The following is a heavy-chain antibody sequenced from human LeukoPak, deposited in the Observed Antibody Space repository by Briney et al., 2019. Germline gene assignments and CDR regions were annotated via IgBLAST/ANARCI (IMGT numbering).Heavy chain of an antibody. D-gene: IGHD2-21*02. CDR1: GYTFTSYD. V-gene: IGHV1-8*03. Sequence: GASVKVSCKASGYTFTSYDINWVRQATGQGLEWMGWMNPNSGNTGYAQKFQGRVTITRNTSISTAYMELSSLRSEDTAVYYCARLSRLRSAFDIWGQGTMVTVSS. J-gene: IGHJ3*02. CDR2: MNPNSGNT. CDR3: ARLSRLRSAFDI.